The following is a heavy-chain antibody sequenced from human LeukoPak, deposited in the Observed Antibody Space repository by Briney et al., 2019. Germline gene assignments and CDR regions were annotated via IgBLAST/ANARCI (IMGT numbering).Heavy chain of an antibody. V-gene: IGHV3-23*01. CDR2: ISGSGGST. CDR1: GFTFSSYA. Sequence: PGGSLRLSCAASGFTFSSYAMSWVRQAPGKGLEWVSAISGSGGSTYYADSVKGRFTISRDNSKNTLYLQMNSLRAEDTAVYYCAKGTYYDILTGPDYWGQGTLVTVSP. CDR3: AKGTYYDILTGPDY. D-gene: IGHD3-9*01. J-gene: IGHJ4*02.